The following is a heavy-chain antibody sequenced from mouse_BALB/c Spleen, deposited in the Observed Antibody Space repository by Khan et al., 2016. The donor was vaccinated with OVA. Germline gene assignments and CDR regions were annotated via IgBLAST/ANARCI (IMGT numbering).Heavy chain of an antibody. Sequence: VQLQESGAELAKPGASVKMSCKASGYMFSSYWMNWVKQRPGQGLEWIGHMNPSTGYSEYNQKFKDKATLTADESSSTAYLQLSSLTSEDSAVYYCARSGYGRRAYGGQGTLVTVS. CDR1: GYMFSSYW. V-gene: IGHV1-7*01. CDR3: ARSGYGRRAY. CDR2: MNPSTGYS. J-gene: IGHJ3*01. D-gene: IGHD1-1*01.